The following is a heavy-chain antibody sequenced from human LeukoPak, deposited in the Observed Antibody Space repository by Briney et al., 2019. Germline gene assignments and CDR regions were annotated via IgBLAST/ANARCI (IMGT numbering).Heavy chain of an antibody. J-gene: IGHJ4*02. CDR2: IIPIFGTA. Sequence: GSSVKVSCKASGGTFSSYAISWVRQAPGQGLEWMGGIIPIFGTANYAQKFQGRVTITADESTSTAYMELSSLRSEDTAVYYCATKKRWELQREGFDYWGQGTLVTVSS. CDR1: GGTFSSYA. D-gene: IGHD1-26*01. V-gene: IGHV1-69*01. CDR3: ATKKRWELQREGFDY.